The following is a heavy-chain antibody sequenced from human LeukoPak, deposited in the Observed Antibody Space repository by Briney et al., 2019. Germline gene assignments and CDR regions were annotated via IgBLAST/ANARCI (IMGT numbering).Heavy chain of an antibody. CDR2: NYNRGSP. V-gene: IGHV4-59*08. CDR1: GDSISSHY. D-gene: IGHD2-21*01. CDR3: ARQLGPIYDYAMDV. J-gene: IGHJ6*02. Sequence: SETLSLTCSVYGDSISSHYWSWIRQPPGKGLEWIGYNYNRGSPNYNPSLKSRVTISLDTSKNQFSLKLTSVTAADTAVYYCARQLGPIYDYAMDVWGQGTTVTVSS.